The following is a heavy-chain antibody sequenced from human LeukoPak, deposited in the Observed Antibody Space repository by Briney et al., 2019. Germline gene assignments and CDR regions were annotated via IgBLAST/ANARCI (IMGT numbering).Heavy chain of an antibody. V-gene: IGHV4-34*01. CDR2: INHSANM. CDR1: GGSFSDYY. J-gene: IGHJ2*01. CDR3: ARGSGRFTWYFDL. Sequence: PSETLSLTCAVYGGSFSDYYWSWIRQPPGKGLEWIGDINHSANMRYNPSLKSRVSLSVDTSKSQFSLKLSSVTAADTAVYYCARGSGRFTWYFDLWGRGTLVTVSS.